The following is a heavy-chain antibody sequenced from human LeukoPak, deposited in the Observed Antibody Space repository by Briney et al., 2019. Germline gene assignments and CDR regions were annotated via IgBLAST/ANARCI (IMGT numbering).Heavy chain of an antibody. D-gene: IGHD5-24*01. J-gene: IGHJ3*02. CDR3: ARGTITLRDAFDI. V-gene: IGHV4-34*01. CDR1: GGXFSDYY. Sequence: PSETLSLTCAVYGGXFSDYYWSWIRQPPGKGLEWIGEINHSGSTNYNPSLKSRVTISVDTSKNQFSLKLSSVTAADTAVSYCARGTITLRDAFDIWGQGTMVTVSS. CDR2: INHSGST.